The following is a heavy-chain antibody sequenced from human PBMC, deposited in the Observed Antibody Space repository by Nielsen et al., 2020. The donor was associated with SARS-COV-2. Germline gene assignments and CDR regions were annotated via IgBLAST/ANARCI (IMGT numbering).Heavy chain of an antibody. V-gene: IGHV3-11*04. Sequence: GGSLRLSCAASGFTFSDYYMSWIRQAPGKGLEWVSYNSSSGSTIYYADSVKGRFTISRDNAKNSLYLQMNSLRAEDTAVYYCAREGIVVVPAAMPRYYYGMDVWGQGTTVTVSS. CDR2: NSSSGSTI. CDR1: GFTFSDYY. CDR3: AREGIVVVPAAMPRYYYGMDV. D-gene: IGHD2-2*01. J-gene: IGHJ6*02.